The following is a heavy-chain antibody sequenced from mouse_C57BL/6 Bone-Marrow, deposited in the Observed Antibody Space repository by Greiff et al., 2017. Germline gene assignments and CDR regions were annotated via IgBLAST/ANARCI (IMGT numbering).Heavy chain of an antibody. CDR3: AREDTTVPLYYAMDY. J-gene: IGHJ4*01. V-gene: IGHV5-9*01. CDR1: GFTFSSYT. D-gene: IGHD1-1*01. CDR2: ISGGGGNT. Sequence: EVQGVESGGGLVKPGGSLKLSCAASGFTFSSYTMSWVRQTPEKRLEWVATISGGGGNTYYPDSVKGRFPISRDNAKNTLYLQMSSLRSEDTALYYCAREDTTVPLYYAMDYWGQGTSVTVSS.